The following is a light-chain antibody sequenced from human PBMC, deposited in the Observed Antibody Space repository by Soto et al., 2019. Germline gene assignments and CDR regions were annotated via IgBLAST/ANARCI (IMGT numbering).Light chain of an antibody. CDR2: GAS. V-gene: IGKV3-20*01. Sequence: EVVLTQSPVTLSFXPXEXXTXXXIAIQSVGSSSFFAWYQLKPGQAPRLLIYGASRRATGIPERFSGRGSGTDCTLTINRLEPEDFAVYFCQQYGSSPLTFGGGTKVDIK. J-gene: IGKJ4*01. CDR1: QSVGSSSF. CDR3: QQYGSSPLT.